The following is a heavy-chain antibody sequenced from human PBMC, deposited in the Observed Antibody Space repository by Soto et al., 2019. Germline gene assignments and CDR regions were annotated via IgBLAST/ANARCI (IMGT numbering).Heavy chain of an antibody. CDR3: ARGFGLYSSGWPHGMDV. CDR1: GYTFTSYG. Sequence: QVQLVQSGAEVKKPGASVKVSCKASGYTFTSYGISWVRQAPGQGLEWMGWISAYNGNTNYAQKLQGRGTMTTDTSTRTADMELRSLRSDDTAVYYCARGFGLYSSGWPHGMDVWGQGTTVTVSS. D-gene: IGHD6-19*01. V-gene: IGHV1-18*01. CDR2: ISAYNGNT. J-gene: IGHJ6*02.